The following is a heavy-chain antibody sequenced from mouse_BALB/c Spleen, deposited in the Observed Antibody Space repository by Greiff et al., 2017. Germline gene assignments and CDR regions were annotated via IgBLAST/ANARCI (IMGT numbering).Heavy chain of an antibody. J-gene: IGHJ3*01. CDR3: ARAEGVLYGSSPWFAY. CDR2: IWAGGST. Sequence: QVQLKESGPGLVAPSQSLSITCTVSGFSLTSYGVHWVRQPPGKGLEWLGVIWAGGSTNYNSALMSRLSISKDNSKSQVFLKMNSLQTDDTAMYYCARAEGVLYGSSPWFAYWGQGTLVTVSA. D-gene: IGHD1-1*01. V-gene: IGHV2-9*02. CDR1: GFSLTSYG.